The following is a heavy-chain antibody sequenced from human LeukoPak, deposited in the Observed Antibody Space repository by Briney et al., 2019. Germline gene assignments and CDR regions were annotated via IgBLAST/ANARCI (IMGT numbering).Heavy chain of an antibody. Sequence: GASVKVSCKASGYTFTGYYMHWVRQAPGQGLEWMGWINPNGGGTNYAQKFQGRVTMTRDTSISTAYMKLSRLRSDDTAVYYCARDLSRWGPAWHCSSTSCYPGTFDYWGQGTLVTVSS. D-gene: IGHD2-2*01. J-gene: IGHJ4*02. CDR3: ARDLSRWGPAWHCSSTSCYPGTFDY. CDR1: GYTFTGYY. V-gene: IGHV1-2*02. CDR2: INPNGGGT.